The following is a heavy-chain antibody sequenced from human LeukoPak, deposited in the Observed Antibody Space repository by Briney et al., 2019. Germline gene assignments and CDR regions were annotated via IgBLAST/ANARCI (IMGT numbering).Heavy chain of an antibody. CDR3: ARVIIVGATGI. V-gene: IGHV3-48*03. CDR2: ISRGGSTV. D-gene: IGHD1-26*01. Sequence: GGSLRLSCAASGFTFSSYEMNWVRQAPGEGLEWVSYISRGGSTVHYADSVKGRFTISRDNAKNSLYLQMNSLRAEDTAVYYCARVIIVGATGIWGQGTMVTVSS. J-gene: IGHJ3*02. CDR1: GFTFSSYE.